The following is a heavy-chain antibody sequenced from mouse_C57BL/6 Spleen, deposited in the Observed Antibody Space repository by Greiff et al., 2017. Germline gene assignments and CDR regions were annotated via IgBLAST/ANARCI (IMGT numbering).Heavy chain of an antibody. CDR1: GFSLTSYG. Sequence: VHLVESGPGLVQPSPSLSITCTVSGFSLTSYGVHWVRQSPGKGLEWLGVIWSGGSTDYNAAFISRLSISKDNSKSQVFFKRNSRQADDTAIYYCAGRSYYAMDYWGQGTSVTVSS. CDR3: AGRSYYAMDY. J-gene: IGHJ4*01. V-gene: IGHV2-2*01. CDR2: IWSGGST.